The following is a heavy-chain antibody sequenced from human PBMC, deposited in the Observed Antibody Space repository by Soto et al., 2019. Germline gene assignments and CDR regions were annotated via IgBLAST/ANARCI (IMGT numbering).Heavy chain of an antibody. CDR3: VRDGTKTLRDWFDP. Sequence: SETLSLTCTVSGASISGFYWSWIRKSAGKGLGWIGRIYATGTTDYNHSLKSRVMMSVDPSKKQFSLTLRSVTVADTAVYYCVRDGTKTLRDWFDPWGQGISVTVSS. CDR2: IYATGTT. CDR1: GASISGFY. V-gene: IGHV4-4*07. J-gene: IGHJ5*02. D-gene: IGHD1-1*01.